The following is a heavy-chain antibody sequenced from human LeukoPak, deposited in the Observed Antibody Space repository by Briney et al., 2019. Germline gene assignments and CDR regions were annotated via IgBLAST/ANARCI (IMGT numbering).Heavy chain of an antibody. J-gene: IGHJ3*02. CDR2: ISSSSSYI. V-gene: IGHV3-21*01. D-gene: IGHD3-10*01. Sequence: PGGSLRPSCAASGFTFSSYSMNWVRQAPGKGLEWVSSISSSSSYIYYADSVKGRFTISRDNAKNSLYLQMNSLRAEDTAVYYCARDRKVRGVIITAGDAFDIWGQGTMVTVSS. CDR1: GFTFSSYS. CDR3: ARDRKVRGVIITAGDAFDI.